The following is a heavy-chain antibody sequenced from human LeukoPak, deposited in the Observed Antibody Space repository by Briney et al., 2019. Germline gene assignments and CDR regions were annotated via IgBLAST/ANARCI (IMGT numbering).Heavy chain of an antibody. CDR1: GYTFTSYA. Sequence: ASVKVSCKASGYTFTSYAMNWVLQAPGQGLEWMGWINTNTGNPTYAQGFTGRFVFSLDTSVSTAYLQISSLKAEDTAVYYCARASITPSYYYYGMDVWGQGTTVTVSS. V-gene: IGHV7-4-1*02. D-gene: IGHD3-10*01. CDR2: INTNTGNP. J-gene: IGHJ6*02. CDR3: ARASITPSYYYYGMDV.